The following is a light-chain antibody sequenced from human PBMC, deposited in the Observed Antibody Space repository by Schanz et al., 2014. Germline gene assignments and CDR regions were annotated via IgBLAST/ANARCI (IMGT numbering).Light chain of an antibody. V-gene: IGLV2-8*01. CDR2: QVT. Sequence: QSALTQPPSASGAPGQSVTISCTGTSSDVGGHDYVSWYQHHPGKAPKVMIYQVTKRPSGVPDRFSGSKSGNTASLTISGLQAEDEADYYCSSYTSSSTRVFGGWTKLTVL. CDR3: SSYTSSSTRV. CDR1: SSDVGGHDY. J-gene: IGLJ3*02.